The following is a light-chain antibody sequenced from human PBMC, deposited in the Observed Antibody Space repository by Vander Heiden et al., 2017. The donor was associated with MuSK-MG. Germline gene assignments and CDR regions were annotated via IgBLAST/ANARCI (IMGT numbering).Light chain of an antibody. CDR3: KQYGSSPVT. V-gene: IGKV3-20*01. Sequence: VSTQSPGTPPWPPWKTATPSYRPIHSVSSSYLAWYQQKPGQSPRLLIYGGSSRATGIPDRFSGSGSGTDFTLTISRLEPEDFAVYYCKQYGSSPVTFGPGTKVEIK. J-gene: IGKJ3*01. CDR2: GGS. CDR1: HSVSSSY.